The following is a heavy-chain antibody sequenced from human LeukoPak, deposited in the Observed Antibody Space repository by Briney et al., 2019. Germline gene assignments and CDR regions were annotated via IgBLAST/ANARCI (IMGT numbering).Heavy chain of an antibody. CDR3: ARDSEDTTMGPGY. CDR1: GYTFTGYY. Sequence: ASVKVSCKASGYTFTGYYMHWVRQAPGQGLEWMGTINPSGGSTSYAQKFQGRVTMTRDMSTSTVYMELSSLRSEDTAVYYCARDSEDTTMGPGYWGQGTLVTVSS. CDR2: INPSGGST. V-gene: IGHV1-46*01. D-gene: IGHD5-18*01. J-gene: IGHJ4*02.